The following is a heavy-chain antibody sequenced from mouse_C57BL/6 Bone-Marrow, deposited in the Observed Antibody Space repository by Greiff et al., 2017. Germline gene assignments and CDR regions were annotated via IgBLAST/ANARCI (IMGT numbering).Heavy chain of an antibody. CDR3: TTHYSGSSCVYFDY. J-gene: IGHJ2*01. CDR1: GFNIKDDY. D-gene: IGHD1-1*01. V-gene: IGHV14-4*01. Sequence: VQLQQSGAELVRPGASVKLSCTASGFNIKDDYMHWVKQRPEQGLEWIGWIDPENGDTEYASKFQGKATITADTSSNTAYLQLSSLTSEDTAVYYCTTHYSGSSCVYFDYWGQGTTLTVSS. CDR2: IDPENGDT.